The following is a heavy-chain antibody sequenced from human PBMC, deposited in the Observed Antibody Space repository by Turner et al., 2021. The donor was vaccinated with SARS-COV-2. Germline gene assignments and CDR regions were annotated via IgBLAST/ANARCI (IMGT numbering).Heavy chain of an antibody. CDR1: GFIFSSNY. V-gene: IGHV3-53*01. D-gene: IGHD2-21*01. Sequence: EVQLVESGGGLIQPGGSLRPSCAASGFIFSSNYMTWVRPAPGKGLEWVSIIYPGGNTYYADSLKGRFTISRDNSKNTVYLQTNSLRTEDTAVYYCARGGLVTAPMHRLDYWGQGTLVTVSS. CDR2: IYPGGNT. CDR3: ARGGLVTAPMHRLDY. J-gene: IGHJ4*02.